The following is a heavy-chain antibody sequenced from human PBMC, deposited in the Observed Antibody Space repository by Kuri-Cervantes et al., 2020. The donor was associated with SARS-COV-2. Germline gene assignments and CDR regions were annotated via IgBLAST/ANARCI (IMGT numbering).Heavy chain of an antibody. V-gene: IGHV4-4*07. Sequence: GSLRLSCTVSGGSISSYYWSWIRQPAGKGLEWIGRIYTSGSTNYNPSLKSRVTMSVDTSKNQFSLKLSSVTAADTAVYYCARDLRNTVVTPNYYYYYYKDVWGKGTTVTVSS. CDR1: GGSISSYY. D-gene: IGHD4-23*01. J-gene: IGHJ6*03. CDR2: IYTSGST. CDR3: ARDLRNTVVTPNYYYYYYKDV.